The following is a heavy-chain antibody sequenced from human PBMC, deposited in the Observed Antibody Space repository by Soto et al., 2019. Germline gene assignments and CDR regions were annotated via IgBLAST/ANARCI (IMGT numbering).Heavy chain of an antibody. Sequence: ASVKVSCKASGGTFSSYKITWVRQAPGQGLEWVGGIIPMFNTANHAQKFQGRVKLTADDSTSTAYMELRSLRSEDTAVYYCAKGKLGYCSSTSCALDYWGQGTLVTVSS. V-gene: IGHV1-69*13. CDR2: IIPMFNTA. CDR3: AKGKLGYCSSTSCALDY. J-gene: IGHJ4*02. CDR1: GGTFSSYK. D-gene: IGHD2-2*01.